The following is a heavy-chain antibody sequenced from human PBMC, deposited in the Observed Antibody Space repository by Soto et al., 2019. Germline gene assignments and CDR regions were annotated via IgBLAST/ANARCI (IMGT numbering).Heavy chain of an antibody. J-gene: IGHJ6*02. V-gene: IGHV3-9*01. CDR2: ISWNSGSI. Sequence: GGSLRLSCAASGFTFDDYAMHWVRQAPGKGLEWVSGISWNSGSIGYADSVKGRFTISRDNAKNSLYLQMNSLRAEDTALYYCAKDIVSGSWNDHGVYSYYYGMDVWGQGTTVTVSS. CDR1: GFTFDDYA. D-gene: IGHD1-1*01. CDR3: AKDIVSGSWNDHGVYSYYYGMDV.